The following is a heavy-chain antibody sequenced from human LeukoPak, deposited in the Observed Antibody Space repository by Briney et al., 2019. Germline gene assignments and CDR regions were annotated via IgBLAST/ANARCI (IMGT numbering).Heavy chain of an antibody. Sequence: GGSLRLSFAASGFTFDDYGMSWVRQAPGKGLVWVSRINPDGSTTSHADSVKGRFTISRDNAKNTLYLQMNSLRAEDTAVYYCARGVGGDRDYWGQGTLVTVSS. V-gene: IGHV3-20*03. J-gene: IGHJ4*02. CDR1: GFTFDDYG. CDR2: INPDGSTT. CDR3: ARGVGGDRDY. D-gene: IGHD2-21*02.